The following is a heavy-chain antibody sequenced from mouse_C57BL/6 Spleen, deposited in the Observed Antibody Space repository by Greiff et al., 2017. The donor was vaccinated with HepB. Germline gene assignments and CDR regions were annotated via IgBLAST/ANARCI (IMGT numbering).Heavy chain of an antibody. J-gene: IGHJ2*01. Sequence: EVQLVESGGGLVKPGGSLKLSCAASGFTFSDYGMHWVRQAPEKGLEWVAYISSGSSNIYYADTVKGRFTISRDNAKNTLFLQMTSLRSEDTAMYYCARGPFTTVVPDYWGQGTTLTVSS. CDR2: ISSGSSNI. CDR1: GFTFSDYG. V-gene: IGHV5-17*01. D-gene: IGHD1-1*01. CDR3: ARGPFTTVVPDY.